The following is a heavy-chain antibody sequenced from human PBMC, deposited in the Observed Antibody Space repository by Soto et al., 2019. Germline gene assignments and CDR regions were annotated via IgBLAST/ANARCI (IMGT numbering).Heavy chain of an antibody. CDR3: ASSIDYFSSGYPPDYYYYGMDV. CDR1: GGTFSSYA. CDR2: IIPIFGTA. J-gene: IGHJ6*02. D-gene: IGHD3-22*01. Sequence: QVQLVQSGAEVKKPGSSVKVSCKASGGTFSSYAISWVRQAPGQGLEWMGGIIPIFGTANYAQKFQGRVTITADESTRTAYMELSSLRSEDTAVYYCASSIDYFSSGYPPDYYYYGMDVWGQGTTVTVSS. V-gene: IGHV1-69*01.